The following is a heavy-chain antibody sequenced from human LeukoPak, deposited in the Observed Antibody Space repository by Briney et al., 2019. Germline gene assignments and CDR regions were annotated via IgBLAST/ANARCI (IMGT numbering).Heavy chain of an antibody. D-gene: IGHD7-27*01. Sequence: GASVKVSCKASGGTFSSYAISWVRQAPGQGLEWMGGIIPIFGTANYAQKLRGGVTITADESTSTAYMELSSLRSEDTAVYYCARGSTGVYYYYGMDVWGQGTTVTVSS. V-gene: IGHV1-69*13. CDR1: GGTFSSYA. J-gene: IGHJ6*02. CDR3: ARGSTGVYYYYGMDV. CDR2: IIPIFGTA.